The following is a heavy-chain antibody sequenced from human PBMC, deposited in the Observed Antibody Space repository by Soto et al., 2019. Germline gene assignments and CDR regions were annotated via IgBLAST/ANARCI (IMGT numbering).Heavy chain of an antibody. D-gene: IGHD6-6*01. V-gene: IGHV3-7*01. Sequence: LRLSCAASGFTFSSYWMTWVRQAPGKGLEWVANIKQDGSEKYYVDSVKGRFTISRDNAKNSLYLQMSSLRVEDTAVYYCVRDSQYSSSLGFDYWGQGTLVTVYS. CDR3: VRDSQYSSSLGFDY. CDR1: GFTFSSYW. CDR2: IKQDGSEK. J-gene: IGHJ4*02.